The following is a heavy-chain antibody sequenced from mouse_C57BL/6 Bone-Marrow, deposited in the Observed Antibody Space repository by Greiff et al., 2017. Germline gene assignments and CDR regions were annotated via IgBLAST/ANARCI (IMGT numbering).Heavy chain of an antibody. Sequence: VQLQQSGAELVRPGASVTLSCKASGYTFTDYEMHWVKQTPVHGLEWIGAIDPETGGTAYNQKFKGKALLTADKSSSTAYMELRSLTSEDSAVYYCTRGGVTVVFDYWGQGTTLTVSS. J-gene: IGHJ2*01. CDR2: IDPETGGT. V-gene: IGHV1-15*01. CDR3: TRGGVTVVFDY. CDR1: GYTFTDYE. D-gene: IGHD1-1*01.